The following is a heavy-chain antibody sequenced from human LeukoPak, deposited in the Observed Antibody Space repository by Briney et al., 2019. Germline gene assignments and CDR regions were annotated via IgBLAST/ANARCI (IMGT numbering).Heavy chain of an antibody. CDR2: INWNGGST. V-gene: IGHV3-20*04. Sequence: PGGSLRLSCAASGFTFSSYAMSWVRQAPGKGLEWVSGINWNGGSTGYADSAKGRFTIARDNAKNSLYLQMNSLRAEDTALYYCAREKPFYDSSGYYYPIAFDYWGQGTLVTVSS. D-gene: IGHD3-22*01. CDR3: AREKPFYDSSGYYYPIAFDY. J-gene: IGHJ4*02. CDR1: GFTFSSYA.